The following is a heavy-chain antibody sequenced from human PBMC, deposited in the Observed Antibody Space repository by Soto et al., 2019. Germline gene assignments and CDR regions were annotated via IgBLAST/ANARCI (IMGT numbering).Heavy chain of an antibody. CDR2: IRGFSPYT. V-gene: IGHV3-21*01. CDR1: GFTFRTYT. Sequence: GGSLRLSCISSGFTFRTYTMNWVRQAPGKVLEWVSGIRGFSPYTFYAESVKGRFTISRDNAKNSLYLQMNSLRAEDTAVYYCARDRGYDAHDYYYNAMDVWGQGXTVTVYS. CDR3: ARDRGYDAHDYYYNAMDV. D-gene: IGHD3-10*01. J-gene: IGHJ6*02.